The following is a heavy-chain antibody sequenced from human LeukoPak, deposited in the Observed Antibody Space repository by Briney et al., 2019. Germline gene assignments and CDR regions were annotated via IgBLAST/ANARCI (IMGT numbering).Heavy chain of an antibody. CDR3: AREPPESYRFDY. CDR2: IKPSDGST. V-gene: IGHV1-46*01. J-gene: IGHJ4*02. Sequence: ASVKVSCKTSGYTFSSYYLHRVRQAPGQGPEWMGIIKPSDGSTQYPQKFQGRVTMTRDMSASTVYMELSSLTSEDTAMYYCAREPPESYRFDYWGQGAPVTVSS. D-gene: IGHD2-2*01. CDR1: GYTFSSYY.